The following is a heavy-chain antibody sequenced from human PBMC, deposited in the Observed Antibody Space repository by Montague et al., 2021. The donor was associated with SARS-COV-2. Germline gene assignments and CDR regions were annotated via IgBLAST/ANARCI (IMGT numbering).Heavy chain of an antibody. CDR1: GFSFSSYH. CDR3: ARASWIVATVPDY. CDR2: ISPSVDYL. D-gene: IGHD5-12*01. J-gene: IGHJ4*02. V-gene: IGHV3-21*01. Sequence: SLRLSCAASGFSFSSYHMNWVRQAPVKGLEWVSSISPSVDYLYSXYSXHVRFIISRDNAKNSLYLQMSSLRAEDTAIYYCARASWIVATVPDYWGQGTLVTVSS.